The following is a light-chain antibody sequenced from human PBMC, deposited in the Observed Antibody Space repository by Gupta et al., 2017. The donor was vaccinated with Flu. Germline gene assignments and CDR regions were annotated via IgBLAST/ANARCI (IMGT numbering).Light chain of an antibody. CDR2: AAS. V-gene: IGKV1-27*01. CDR3: QQDYSPPKT. CDR1: QDIRNP. J-gene: IGKJ1*01. Sequence: PSSLSASVGGRVTITFRASQDIRNPLVWYQPKPGKSPKVLISAASTFQSGVPSRFRRRGFGTDITLIITRPQPEDLATYFFQQDYSPPKTFGQGTKLEIK.